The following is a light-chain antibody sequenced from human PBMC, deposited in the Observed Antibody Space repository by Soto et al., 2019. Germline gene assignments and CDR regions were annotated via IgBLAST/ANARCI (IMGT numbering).Light chain of an antibody. CDR2: GVS. J-gene: IGKJ1*01. CDR1: QSVSSN. V-gene: IGKV3-15*01. CDR3: QQYNNWPPT. Sequence: EIVMTHSPATLSVSPGERATLSCRASQSVSSNLAWYQQKPGQAPRLLIYGVSTRATGIPARFSGSGSGTEFTLTISSLQSEDFAVYYCQQYNNWPPTFGQGTKVDIK.